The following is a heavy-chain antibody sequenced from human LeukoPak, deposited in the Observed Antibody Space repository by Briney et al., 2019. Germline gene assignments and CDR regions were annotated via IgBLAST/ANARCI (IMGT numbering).Heavy chain of an antibody. Sequence: GGSLRLSCAASGFTFSTYWMTWVRQAPGKGLEWVAVISYDGSNKYYADSVKGRFTISRDNSKNTLYLQMNSLRAEDTAVYYCARDQLTGDAFDIWGQGTMVTVSS. V-gene: IGHV3-30-3*01. J-gene: IGHJ3*02. CDR3: ARDQLTGDAFDI. D-gene: IGHD3-9*01. CDR2: ISYDGSNK. CDR1: GFTFSTYW.